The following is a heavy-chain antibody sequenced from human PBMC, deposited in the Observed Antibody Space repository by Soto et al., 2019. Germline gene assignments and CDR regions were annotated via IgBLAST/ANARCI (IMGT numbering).Heavy chain of an antibody. CDR2: IHYSGST. V-gene: IGHV4-59*01. CDR3: ARKYSGFDY. Sequence: QVQLRELGPRLVKPSETLSLTCTVSGDSLSIYYWTWVRQTPGKGLEWIGYIHYSGSTNYNASLKSRVTMSLDTSNNQFSLRLTSLTEADTALYYCARKYSGFDYWGQGVLVTVSS. D-gene: IGHD2-21*01. J-gene: IGHJ4*02. CDR1: GDSLSIYY.